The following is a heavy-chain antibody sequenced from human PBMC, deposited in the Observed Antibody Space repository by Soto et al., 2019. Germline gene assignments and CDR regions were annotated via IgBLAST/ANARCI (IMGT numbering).Heavy chain of an antibody. CDR3: AREDCSGGSCYFDP. Sequence: PGGSLRLSCAASGFTFSSNWMHWVRQAPGKGLIWVSRINSDGSSTDYADFVKGRFTISRDNAKNTLYLQMNSLRAEDTAVYYCAREDCSGGSCYFDPRGQGTLVTVSS. J-gene: IGHJ5*02. D-gene: IGHD2-15*01. CDR2: INSDGSST. CDR1: GFTFSSNW. V-gene: IGHV3-74*01.